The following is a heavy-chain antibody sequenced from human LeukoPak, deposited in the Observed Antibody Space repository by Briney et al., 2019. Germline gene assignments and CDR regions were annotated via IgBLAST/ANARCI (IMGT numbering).Heavy chain of an antibody. V-gene: IGHV3-23*01. Sequence: GGSLRLSCAASGFTFSSYAMSWVRQAPGKGLEWVSGISGSGGATYYAGSVKGRFTISRDISKNTLYLQMNSLRAEDTAVYYCARFSSTWYFGNWGQGTLVTVSS. CDR1: GFTFSSYA. CDR3: ARFSSTWYFGN. D-gene: IGHD2-2*01. J-gene: IGHJ4*02. CDR2: ISGSGGAT.